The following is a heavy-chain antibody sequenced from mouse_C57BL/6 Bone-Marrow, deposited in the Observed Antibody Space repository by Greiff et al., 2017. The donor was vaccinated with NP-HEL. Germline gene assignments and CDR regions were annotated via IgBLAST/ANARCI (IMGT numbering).Heavy chain of an antibody. Sequence: EVQLQQSGAELVKPGASVKFSCTASGFNITDYYMHWVKQRTEQGLEWIGSIDPEDGGTKYAPNFQGKATITADTSSNTAYLQLSSLTSEDTAVYYCARYGSSYWYFDVWGTATTVTVSS. CDR2: IDPEDGGT. J-gene: IGHJ1*03. CDR1: GFNITDYY. CDR3: ARYGSSYWYFDV. V-gene: IGHV14-2*01. D-gene: IGHD1-1*01.